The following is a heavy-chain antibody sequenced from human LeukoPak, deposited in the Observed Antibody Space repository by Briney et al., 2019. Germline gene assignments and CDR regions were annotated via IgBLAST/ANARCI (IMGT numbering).Heavy chain of an antibody. Sequence: QPGGSLRLSCAASGFTFSSYAMHWVRQAPGKGLEWVSYISSSSSTIYYADSVKGRFTISRDNAKNSLYLQMNSLRAEDTAVYYCASLSGTTVNWFDPWGQGTLVTVSS. V-gene: IGHV3-48*01. D-gene: IGHD1-7*01. CDR2: ISSSSSTI. J-gene: IGHJ5*02. CDR1: GFTFSSYA. CDR3: ASLSGTTVNWFDP.